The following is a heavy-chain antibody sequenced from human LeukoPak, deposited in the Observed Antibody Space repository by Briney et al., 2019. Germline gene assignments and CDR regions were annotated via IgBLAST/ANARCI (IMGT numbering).Heavy chain of an antibody. CDR3: ASYGVVLATYGSPSPFVY. Sequence: SETLSLTCTVSGSSMSSDYYWGWIRQPPGKGLEWIGSISDSGRAYYNPSLKSPVVISVDPSKKQFSIKVTSVTAADTAVYYCASYGVVLATYGSPSPFVYWGQGTLVTVSS. CDR1: GSSMSSDYY. D-gene: IGHD3-16*01. V-gene: IGHV4-38-2*02. CDR2: ISDSGRA. J-gene: IGHJ4*02.